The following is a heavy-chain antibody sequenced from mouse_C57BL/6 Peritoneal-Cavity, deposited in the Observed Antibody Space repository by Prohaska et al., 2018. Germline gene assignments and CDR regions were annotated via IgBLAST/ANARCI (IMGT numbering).Heavy chain of an antibody. J-gene: IGHJ4*01. D-gene: IGHD4-1*01. CDR3: TKTAYYAMDY. Sequence: EVKLEESGGGLVQPGGSMKLSCVASGFTFSNYWMNWVRQYPEKGLEWVAQIRLKSDNYATHYAESVKGRFTISRDDSKSSVYLQMNNLRAEDTGIYYCTKTAYYAMDYWGQGTSVTVSS. V-gene: IGHV6-3*01. CDR2: IRLKSDNYAT. CDR1: GFTFSNYW.